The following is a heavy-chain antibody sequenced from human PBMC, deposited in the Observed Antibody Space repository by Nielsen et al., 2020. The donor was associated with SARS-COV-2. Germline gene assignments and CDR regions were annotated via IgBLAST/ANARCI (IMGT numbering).Heavy chain of an antibody. Sequence: ASVKVSCKTSGYNFIANYIHWVRQAPGQGLEWLGRINPNSGDTDYAQKFQGRVTMTRDTSIGTAHMELSSLRSEDTAVYYCASGAVAGYYYGMDVWGQGTTVTVSS. J-gene: IGHJ6*02. CDR1: GYNFIANY. CDR3: ASGAVAGYYYGMDV. D-gene: IGHD6-19*01. CDR2: INPNSGDT. V-gene: IGHV1-2*06.